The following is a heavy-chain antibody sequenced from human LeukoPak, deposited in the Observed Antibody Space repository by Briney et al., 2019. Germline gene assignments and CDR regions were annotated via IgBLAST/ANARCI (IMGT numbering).Heavy chain of an antibody. V-gene: IGHV3-48*03. CDR1: GFTFSSYE. J-gene: IGHJ4*02. D-gene: IGHD3-10*01. CDR3: ARENTMVRGVIPPHFDY. Sequence: GGSLRLSCAASGFTFSSYEMNWVSQAPGKGLEWVSYISSSGSTIYYADSVKGRFTISRDNAKNSLYLQMNSLRAEDTAVYYCARENTMVRGVIPPHFDYWGQGTLVTVSS. CDR2: ISSSGSTI.